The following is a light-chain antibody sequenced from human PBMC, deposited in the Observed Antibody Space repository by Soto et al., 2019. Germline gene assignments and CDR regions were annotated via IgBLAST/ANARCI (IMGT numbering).Light chain of an antibody. CDR3: QQYGSSPPYT. CDR1: QSVSSSY. CDR2: GAS. J-gene: IGKJ2*01. Sequence: EIVLTQSPGTLSLSPGERATLSCRASQSVSSSYLAWYQQKPGQAPRLLIYGASSRATGIPDRFSGSGSGTAFTLTISRLEAEDFGVYYCQQYGSSPPYTFGQGTKLEIK. V-gene: IGKV3-20*01.